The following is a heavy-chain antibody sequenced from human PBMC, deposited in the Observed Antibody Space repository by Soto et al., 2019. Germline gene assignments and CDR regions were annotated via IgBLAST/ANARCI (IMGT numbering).Heavy chain of an antibody. V-gene: IGHV1-69*13. CDR1: GGTFSSYA. J-gene: IGHJ4*02. CDR2: IIPIFGTA. CDR3: ARVVTTVTTQHWYYFDY. D-gene: IGHD4-17*01. Sequence: SVKVSCKASGGTFSSYAISWVRQAPGQGLEWMGGIIPIFGTANYAQKFQGRVTITADESTSTAYMELSSLRSEDTAVYYCARVVTTVTTQHWYYFDYWGQGTLVTVSS.